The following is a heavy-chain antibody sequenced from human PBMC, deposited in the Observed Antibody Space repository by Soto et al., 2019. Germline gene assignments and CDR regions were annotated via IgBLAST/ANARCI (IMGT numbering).Heavy chain of an antibody. V-gene: IGHV3-30*18. J-gene: IGHJ6*02. Sequence: VGSLRLSCAASGFTFSSYGMHWVRQAPGKGLEWVAVISYDGSNKYYADSVKGRFTISRDNSKNTLYLQMNSLRAEDTAVYYCAKDRGRVVPAAIPATYGMDVWGQGTTVTVSS. CDR1: GFTFSSYG. CDR2: ISYDGSNK. D-gene: IGHD2-2*01. CDR3: AKDRGRVVPAAIPATYGMDV.